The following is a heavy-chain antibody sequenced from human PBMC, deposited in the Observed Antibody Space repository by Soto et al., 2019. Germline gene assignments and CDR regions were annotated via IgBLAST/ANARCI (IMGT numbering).Heavy chain of an antibody. CDR1: GGTFSSYA. D-gene: IGHD3-10*01. CDR3: ARDSRLWFGELPLSYYYGMDV. CDR2: IIPIFGTA. J-gene: IGHJ6*02. Sequence: ASVKVSCKASGGTFSSYAISWVRQAPGQGLEWMGGIIPIFGTANYAQKFQGRVTITADESTSTAYMELSSLRSEDTAVYYCARDSRLWFGELPLSYYYGMDVWGQGTTVTVSS. V-gene: IGHV1-69*13.